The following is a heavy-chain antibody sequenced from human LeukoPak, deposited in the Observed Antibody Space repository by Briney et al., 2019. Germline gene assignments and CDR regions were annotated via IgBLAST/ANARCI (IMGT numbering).Heavy chain of an antibody. D-gene: IGHD5-18*01. V-gene: IGHV1-2*02. CDR3: ARVVQLWSMGYYYYYMDV. Sequence: ASVKVSCKASGYTFTGYYMHWVRQAPGQGLEWMGWINPNSGDTNYAQKFQGRVTMTRDTSISTAYMELSRLRSDDTAVYYCARVVQLWSMGYYYYYMDVWGKGTTVTISS. J-gene: IGHJ6*03. CDR1: GYTFTGYY. CDR2: INPNSGDT.